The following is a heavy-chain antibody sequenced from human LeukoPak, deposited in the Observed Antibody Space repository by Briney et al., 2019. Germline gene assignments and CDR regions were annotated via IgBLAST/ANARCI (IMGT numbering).Heavy chain of an antibody. J-gene: IGHJ4*02. CDR3: ARYIGGSSYILALEY. CDR2: IFGRGGGT. V-gene: IGHV3-23*01. Sequence: PGGSLRLSCAASGFTFSDYAMSWVRQTPEEGLEWVSSIFGRGGGTYYTDSVRGRLTISRDDSKSTIYLQMNSLRAEDTAIYYCARYIGGSSYILALEYWGQGTLVTVSS. CDR1: GFTFSDYA. D-gene: IGHD3-9*01.